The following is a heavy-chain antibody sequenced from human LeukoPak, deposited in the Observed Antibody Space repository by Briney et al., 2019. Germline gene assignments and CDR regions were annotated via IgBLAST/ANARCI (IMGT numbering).Heavy chain of an antibody. Sequence: PGGSLRLSCAASGFTFSDYFMSWIRQAPGKGLEWVSYISSSTSYTHHIDSVKGRFTISRDNAKNSLYLQMNSLRAEDTAVYYCARDRVSARAFDIWGQGTMVTVSS. V-gene: IGHV3-11*06. CDR2: ISSSTSYT. J-gene: IGHJ3*02. CDR1: GFTFSDYF. D-gene: IGHD2-21*01. CDR3: ARDRVSARAFDI.